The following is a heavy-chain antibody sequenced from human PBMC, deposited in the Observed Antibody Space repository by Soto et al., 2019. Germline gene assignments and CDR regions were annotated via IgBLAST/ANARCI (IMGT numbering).Heavy chain of an antibody. CDR3: ARPYVDTAMVYAFDI. CDR1: GGTFSSYA. V-gene: IGHV1-69*13. CDR2: IIPIFGTA. Sequence: ASVKVSCKASGGTFSSYAISWVRQAPGQGLEWMGGIIPIFGTANYAQKFQGRVTITADESTSTAYMELSSLRSEDTAVYYCARPYVDTAMVYAFDIRGQGTMVTGSS. D-gene: IGHD5-18*01. J-gene: IGHJ3*02.